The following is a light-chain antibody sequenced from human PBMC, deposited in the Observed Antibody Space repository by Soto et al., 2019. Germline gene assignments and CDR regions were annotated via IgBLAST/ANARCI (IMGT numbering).Light chain of an antibody. CDR3: QQYNGYSRA. CDR2: RAS. Sequence: DIQMTQSPSTLSASIGDRVTITCRASQSISDWLAWYQQKPGKAPKLLIYRASNLESGVPSTFSGSGSGTEFTLTISSLQPDDFATYYCQQYNGYSRAFGQGTKVEIK. V-gene: IGKV1-5*03. CDR1: QSISDW. J-gene: IGKJ1*01.